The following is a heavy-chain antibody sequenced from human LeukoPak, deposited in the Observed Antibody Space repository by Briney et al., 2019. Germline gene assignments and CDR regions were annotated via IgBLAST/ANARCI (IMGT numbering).Heavy chain of an antibody. CDR3: ASAYSSGWSLDY. J-gene: IGHJ4*02. D-gene: IGHD6-19*01. V-gene: IGHV1-2*06. CDR2: INPNSGGA. Sequence: ASVKVSCKASGYTFTNYAMNWVRQAPGQGLEWMGRINPNSGGANCVQKFQGRVSMTRDTSISTAYMELSSLTSDDTAVYYCASAYSSGWSLDYWGQGTLVTVSS. CDR1: GYTFTNYA.